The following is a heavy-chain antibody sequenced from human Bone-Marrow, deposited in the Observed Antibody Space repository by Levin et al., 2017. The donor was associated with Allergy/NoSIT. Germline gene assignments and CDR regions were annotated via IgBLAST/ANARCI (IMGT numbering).Heavy chain of an antibody. V-gene: IGHV3-7*01. CDR1: GFTFSSYW. J-gene: IGHJ5*02. CDR3: AREITMVRGVTENWFDP. D-gene: IGHD3-10*01. CDR2: IKQDGSEK. Sequence: LSLTCAASGFTFSSYWMSWVRQAPGKGLEWVANIKQDGSEKYYVDSVKGRFTISRDNAKNSLYLQMNSLRAEDTAVYYCAREITMVRGVTENWFDPWGQGTLVTVSS.